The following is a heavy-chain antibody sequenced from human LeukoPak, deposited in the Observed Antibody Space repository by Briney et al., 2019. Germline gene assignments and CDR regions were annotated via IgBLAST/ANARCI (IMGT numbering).Heavy chain of an antibody. CDR1: GFTFSDFW. D-gene: IGHD1-1*01. CDR3: VRESRPGGAMGLYHNLDY. J-gene: IGHJ4*02. Sequence: GSLRLSCAGSGFTFSDFWMIWVRRTQGRGGGGGAKKKEDGTEKNLVDSVKGRFTISRDNTKNLLFLEMNNLRGDDTAIYYCVRESRPGGAMGLYHNLDYWGQGTLVAVSS. V-gene: IGHV3-7*01. CDR2: KKEDGTEK.